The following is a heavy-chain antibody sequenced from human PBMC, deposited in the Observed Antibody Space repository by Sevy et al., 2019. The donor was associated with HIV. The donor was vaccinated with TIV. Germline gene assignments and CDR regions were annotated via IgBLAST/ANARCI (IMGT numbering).Heavy chain of an antibody. V-gene: IGHV3-7*03. D-gene: IGHD3-10*01. CDR2: IKQDGSLK. CDR1: GFIFINYW. Sequence: GGSLRLSCTGSGFIFINYWMTWVRQAPGRGLEWVAKIKQDGSLKYYVDSVKGRCNISTENVKNSVYLNMNNLRVEDTAVYYCSKEIFGSGSLWGQGALVTVSS. J-gene: IGHJ4*02. CDR3: SKEIFGSGSL.